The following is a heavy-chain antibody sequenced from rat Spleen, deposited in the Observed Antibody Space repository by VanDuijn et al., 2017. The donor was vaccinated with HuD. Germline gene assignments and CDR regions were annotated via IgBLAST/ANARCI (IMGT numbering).Heavy chain of an antibody. V-gene: IGHV5-7*01. CDR1: GFTFSDYN. J-gene: IGHJ4*01. Sequence: EVQLVESGGGLVQPGRSLKLSCAASGFTFSDYNMAWVRQAPKKGLEWVATISYDGSSTYYRDSVKGRFAISRDNAKSTLYLQMDSLRSEDTATYYCAREVTGSQVMDAWGQGASVTVSS. D-gene: IGHD5-1*01. CDR3: AREVTGSQVMDA. CDR2: ISYDGSST.